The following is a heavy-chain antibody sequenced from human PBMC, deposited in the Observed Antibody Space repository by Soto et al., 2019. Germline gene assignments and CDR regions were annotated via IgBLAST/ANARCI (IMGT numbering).Heavy chain of an antibody. Sequence: PGESLKISCKGSGYSFTSYWIGWVRQMPGKGLEWMGIIYPGDSDTRYSPSSQGQVTISADKSISTAYLQWSSLKASDTAMYYCARHRSVTGTNYGMDVWGQGTTVTVSS. CDR2: IYPGDSDT. CDR3: ARHRSVTGTNYGMDV. D-gene: IGHD1-1*01. V-gene: IGHV5-51*01. J-gene: IGHJ6*02. CDR1: GYSFTSYW.